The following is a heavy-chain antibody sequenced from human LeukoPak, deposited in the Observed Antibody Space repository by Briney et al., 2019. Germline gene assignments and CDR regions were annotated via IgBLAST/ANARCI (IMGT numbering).Heavy chain of an antibody. CDR3: TTLRETYYKLGGPYYFDY. V-gene: IGHV3-15*01. J-gene: IGHJ4*02. CDR1: GFTFSNAS. Sequence: GGSLRLSCAGSGFTFSNASMTWVRQAPGKGLEWVGRIKGTSDGKTRYYAAPVKGRFTISRDDSRDTLYLQMNSLKTEDTAVYYCTTLRETYYKLGGPYYFDYWGQGTLVTVSS. CDR2: IKGTSDGKTR. D-gene: IGHD3-10*01.